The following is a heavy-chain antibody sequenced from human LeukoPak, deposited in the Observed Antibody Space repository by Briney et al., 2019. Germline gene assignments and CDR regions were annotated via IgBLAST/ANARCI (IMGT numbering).Heavy chain of an antibody. CDR1: GYTFSSYA. CDR3: ARDRVLSVPASDAFDI. V-gene: IGHV7-4-1*02. J-gene: IGHJ3*02. Sequence: ASVKVSCTASGYTFSSYAMNWVRQAPGQGLEWMGWINTNTGNPTYAQGFTGRFVFSLDTSVSTAYLQISSLKAEHTAVSYCARDRVLSVPASDAFDIWGQGTMVTVSS. CDR2: INTNTGNP. D-gene: IGHD3-10*01.